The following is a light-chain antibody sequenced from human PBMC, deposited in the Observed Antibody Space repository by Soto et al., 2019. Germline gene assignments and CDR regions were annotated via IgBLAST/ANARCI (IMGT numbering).Light chain of an antibody. Sequence: DIQMTQSPSTLSASVGDTVTITCRASQRMSGWLAWYQQKPGRAPKLLIYDASTLESGVPSRFSGSGSETEFTLTISRLQPDDFATYFCHSRAFGQGTRLEIK. CDR1: QRMSGW. CDR2: DAS. J-gene: IGKJ5*01. V-gene: IGKV1-5*01. CDR3: HSRA.